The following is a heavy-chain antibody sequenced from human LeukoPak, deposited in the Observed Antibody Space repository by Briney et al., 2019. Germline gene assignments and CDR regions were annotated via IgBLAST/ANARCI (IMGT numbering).Heavy chain of an antibody. Sequence: TGGSLRLSCAASGFTFSVHWMHWVRQAPGKGPVWVSRINPDESDTAYADSVKGRFTISGDNAKNTLYLQMNSLRAEDTAVYYCAKDLRNRPTGDYWGQGTLVTVSS. J-gene: IGHJ4*02. V-gene: IGHV3-74*01. CDR1: GFTFSVHW. CDR2: INPDESDT. CDR3: AKDLRNRPTGDY. D-gene: IGHD2/OR15-2a*01.